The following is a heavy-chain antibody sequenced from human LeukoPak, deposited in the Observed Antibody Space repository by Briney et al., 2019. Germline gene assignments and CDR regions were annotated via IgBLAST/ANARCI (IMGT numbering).Heavy chain of an antibody. Sequence: PSETLSLTCTVSGGSISSSTFHWGWIRQPPGKGLEWIGSIYYSGSTYYNPSLKSRVTISVDTSKNQFSLKLSSVTAADTAVYYCARHVYDFWSGYFPNWGQGTLVTVSS. V-gene: IGHV4-39*01. D-gene: IGHD3-3*01. CDR1: GGSISSSTFH. CDR3: ARHVYDFWSGYFPN. J-gene: IGHJ4*02. CDR2: IYYSGST.